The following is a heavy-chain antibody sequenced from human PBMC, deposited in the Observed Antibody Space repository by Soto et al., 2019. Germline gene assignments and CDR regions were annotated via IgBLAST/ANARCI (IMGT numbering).Heavy chain of an antibody. Sequence: PGGSLRLSSTASGFTFDDYAMHWVRQAPGKGLEWVSGISWNSGRIDYADSVKGRFTMSRDNAKNSLYLQMNSLRAEDTALYYCAKDLRYDSSGYYHYWGQGTLVTVSS. CDR3: AKDLRYDSSGYYHY. CDR2: ISWNSGRI. J-gene: IGHJ4*02. D-gene: IGHD3-22*01. CDR1: GFTFDDYA. V-gene: IGHV3-9*01.